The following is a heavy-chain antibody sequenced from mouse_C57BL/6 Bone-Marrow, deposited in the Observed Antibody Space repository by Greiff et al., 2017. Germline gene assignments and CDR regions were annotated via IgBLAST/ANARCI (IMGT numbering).Heavy chain of an antibody. J-gene: IGHJ2*01. CDR1: GFTFTDYY. Sequence: VQLKQSGPVLVKPGPSVKISCKASGFTFTDYYMHWVKQSHGKSLEWIGIVYPYNGGTSYNQKFKGKATLTVDTSSSTAYMELNSLTSEDSAVYYGETIGYYSNYIDYWGQGTTLTVSS. V-gene: IGHV1-36*01. CDR2: VYPYNGGT. CDR3: ETIGYYSNYIDY. D-gene: IGHD2-12*01.